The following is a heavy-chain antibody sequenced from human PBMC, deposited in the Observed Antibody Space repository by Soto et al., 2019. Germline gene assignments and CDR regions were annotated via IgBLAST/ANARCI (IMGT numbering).Heavy chain of an antibody. Sequence: QVQLQESGPGLVKPSGTLSLTCAVSGVSISSHDWWTWARQPPGKGLEGIGASHQSGNTHYNSSLEGRVTISLATSKNQFSPSLSSVSVAGTAVYYCATRDTRRFCWGQGTLVTVSS. CDR2: SHQSGNT. CDR1: GVSISSHDW. V-gene: IGHV4-4*02. CDR3: ATRDTRRFC. J-gene: IGHJ4*02. D-gene: IGHD5-18*01.